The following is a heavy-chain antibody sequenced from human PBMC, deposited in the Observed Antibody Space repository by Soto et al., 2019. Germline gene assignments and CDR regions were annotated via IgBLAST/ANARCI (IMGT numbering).Heavy chain of an antibody. Sequence: GGSLRLSCAASGFTFSSYAMHWVRQAPGKGLEWVAVISYDGSNKYYADSVKGRFTISRDNSKNTLYLQMNSLRAEDTAVYYCARGGEIRRVGANYFDYWGQGTLVTVYS. CDR2: ISYDGSNK. CDR3: ARGGEIRRVGANYFDY. V-gene: IGHV3-30-3*01. D-gene: IGHD1-26*01. CDR1: GFTFSSYA. J-gene: IGHJ4*02.